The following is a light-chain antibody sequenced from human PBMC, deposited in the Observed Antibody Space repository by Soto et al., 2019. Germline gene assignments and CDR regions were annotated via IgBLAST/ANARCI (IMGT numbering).Light chain of an antibody. CDR3: QQYGSSPIT. V-gene: IGKV3-20*01. Sequence: ENVLTQSPGTLSLSPGESATLSCRASQSVSSNFLAWYQQQPGQAPRLLIYGASSRATGITDRFSGSGSGTDFTLTINRLEPEDFAVYYCQQYGSSPITFGQGTRLEMK. CDR2: GAS. J-gene: IGKJ5*01. CDR1: QSVSSNF.